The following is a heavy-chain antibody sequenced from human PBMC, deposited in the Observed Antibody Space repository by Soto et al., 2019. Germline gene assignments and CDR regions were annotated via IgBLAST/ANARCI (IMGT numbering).Heavy chain of an antibody. CDR1: SDSISSSSYY. V-gene: IGHV4-39*01. J-gene: IGHJ4*02. Sequence: SETLSLTCTVFSDSISSSSYYWGWIRQPPGKGPEWIGSFYYSGSTYYNPSLKSRVTISVDTSKNHFSLKLSYVTAADTAVYFCVRHVDVGDGSGGYFFDYWGQGILVTVSS. CDR3: VRHVDVGDGSGGYFFDY. D-gene: IGHD3-22*01. CDR2: FYYSGST.